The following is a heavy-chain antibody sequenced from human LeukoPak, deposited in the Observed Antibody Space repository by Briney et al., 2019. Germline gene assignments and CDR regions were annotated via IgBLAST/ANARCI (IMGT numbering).Heavy chain of an antibody. CDR3: ARSRHIAAAGTDYYGMGV. J-gene: IGHJ6*02. D-gene: IGHD6-13*01. V-gene: IGHV3-7*01. CDR2: IKQDGSEK. CDR1: GFTFSSYW. Sequence: PGGSLRLSCAASGFTFSSYWMSWVRQAPGKGLEWVANIKQDGSEKYYVDSVKGRFTISRDNAKNSLYLQMNSLRAEDTAVYYCARSRHIAAAGTDYYGMGVWGQGTTVTVSS.